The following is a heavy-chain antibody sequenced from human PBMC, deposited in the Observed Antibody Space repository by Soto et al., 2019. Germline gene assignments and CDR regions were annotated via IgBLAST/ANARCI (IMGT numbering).Heavy chain of an antibody. CDR1: GFRFSTYA. V-gene: IGHV3-23*01. J-gene: IGHJ6*03. D-gene: IGHD3-10*01. CDR3: AKEAIDPWRVGEGYYYYMDV. CDR2: ITGSGGST. Sequence: VQLLESGGGLVQPGGSLRLSCAASGFRFSTYAMSWVRQAPGKGLEWVSAITGSGGSTYYADSVKGRFAISRDNSKNTLYLQMNSLRAEDTAVYYCAKEAIDPWRVGEGYYYYMDVWGKGTTVTVSS.